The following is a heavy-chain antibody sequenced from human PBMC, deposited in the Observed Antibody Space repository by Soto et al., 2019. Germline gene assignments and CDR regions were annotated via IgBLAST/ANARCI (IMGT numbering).Heavy chain of an antibody. CDR2: ISYDGTAK. CDR1: GFDFSDHG. Sequence: GGSLRLSCAASGFDFSDHGMHWVRQAPGEGLEWVTVISYDGTAKYYKESVKGRFTTSRDNSKKTLYLQIDSLRVEDTAVYYCAKDEGRFLRNYFNYGIDVWGLGTTVTVSS. J-gene: IGHJ6*02. D-gene: IGHD3-3*01. CDR3: AKDEGRFLRNYFNYGIDV. V-gene: IGHV3-33*03.